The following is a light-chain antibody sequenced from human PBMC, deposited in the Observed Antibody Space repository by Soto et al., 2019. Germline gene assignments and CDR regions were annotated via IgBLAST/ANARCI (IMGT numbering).Light chain of an antibody. CDR3: QQSYRTTWT. V-gene: IGKV1-39*01. CDR1: QGIGTY. Sequence: DIQMTQSPSSLSAFIGDRVSITCRASQGIGTYLNWYQQKPGKAPNLLIYGASTLQSGVPSRFNGRGSGTDFTLTINSLQPEDFATYYCQQSYRTTWTFGQGTKVEIK. J-gene: IGKJ1*01. CDR2: GAS.